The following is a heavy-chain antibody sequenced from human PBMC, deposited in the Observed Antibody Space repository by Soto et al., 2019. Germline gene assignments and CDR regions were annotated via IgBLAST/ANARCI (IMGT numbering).Heavy chain of an antibody. J-gene: IGHJ4*02. CDR1: GASVGNGNW. V-gene: IGHV4-4*02. Sequence: QVQLQESGPGLVRPSGTLSLTCSVSGASVGNGNWCSWVRQSPGKGLEWIGEVSLAGRNHYNPSLQRRVTISLDESKNQFSLILTSVTVADAAIYYCARGFQYWLPTFDWGRGTVVTVS. CDR3: ARGFQYWLPTFD. CDR2: VSLAGRN. D-gene: IGHD3-10*01.